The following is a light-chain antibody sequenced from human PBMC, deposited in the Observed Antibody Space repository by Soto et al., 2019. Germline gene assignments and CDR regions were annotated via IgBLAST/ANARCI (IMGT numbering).Light chain of an antibody. CDR2: GAS. CDR1: QAISTN. CDR3: LQANRVPLS. J-gene: IGKJ5*01. V-gene: IGKV1-12*01. Sequence: DIQMTQSPSSVSASVGDRGTITCRASQAISTNLAWYQQKPGKAPKLLIYGASSLQTGVPPRFSGSGSGTDFTLTISSLQPEDFAIYYCLQANRVPLSFGQGTRLEI.